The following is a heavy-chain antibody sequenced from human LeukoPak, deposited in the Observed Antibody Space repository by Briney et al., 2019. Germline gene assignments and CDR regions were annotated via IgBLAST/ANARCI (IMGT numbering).Heavy chain of an antibody. D-gene: IGHD6-19*01. J-gene: IGHJ4*02. CDR1: GFTFSSYS. CDR3: AIAARGAVAGQHFDY. V-gene: IGHV3-21*04. CDR2: ISSSSSYI. Sequence: PGGSLRLSCAASGFTFSSYSMNWVRQAPGKGLEWVSSISSSSSYIYYADSVKGRFTISRDNSKNTLYLQMNSLRADDTAVYYCAIAARGAVAGQHFDYWGQGTLVTVSS.